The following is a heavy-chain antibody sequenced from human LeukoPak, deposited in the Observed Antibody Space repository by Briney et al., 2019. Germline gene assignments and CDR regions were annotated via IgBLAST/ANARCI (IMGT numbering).Heavy chain of an antibody. V-gene: IGHV4-39*02. J-gene: IGHJ6*02. CDR2: IYYSGST. CDR3: AREMGVVTAHGIDV. CDR1: GGSISSISSNNYH. Sequence: SETLSLTCIVSGGSISSISSNNYHWGWIRQPPGKGLEWIGSIYYSGSTYYNPSLKSRVTISVDTSKNQFSLKLSSVTAADTALYYCAREMGVVTAHGIDVWGQGTAVTVSS. D-gene: IGHD4-23*01.